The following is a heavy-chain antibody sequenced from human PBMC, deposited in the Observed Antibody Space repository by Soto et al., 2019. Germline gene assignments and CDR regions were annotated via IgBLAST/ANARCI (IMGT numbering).Heavy chain of an antibody. V-gene: IGHV3-23*01. D-gene: IGHD3-22*01. J-gene: IGHJ3*02. Sequence: GGSLRLSCAASGFTFSSYAMSWVRQAPGKGLEWVSAISGSGGSTYYADSVKGRFTISRDNSKNTLYLQMNSLRAEDTAVYYSAKDTDYYDSGGYYGEHAFDIWGQGTMVTVSS. CDR3: AKDTDYYDSGGYYGEHAFDI. CDR2: ISGSGGST. CDR1: GFTFSSYA.